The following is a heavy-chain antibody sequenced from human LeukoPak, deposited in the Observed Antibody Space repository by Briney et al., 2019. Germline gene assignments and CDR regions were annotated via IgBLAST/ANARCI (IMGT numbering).Heavy chain of an antibody. J-gene: IGHJ4*02. CDR1: GGSISTYY. V-gene: IGHV4-59*05. D-gene: IGHD5-18*01. CDR3: APTYSYTRGGYDY. CDR2: INYSWHT. Sequence: SETLSLTCAVSGGSISTYYWSWIRQPPGKGLEWIGSINYSWHTYYNPSLESRVTISVDSSKNQFSLKVTSVTAADTALYYCAPTYSYTRGGYDYWGPGTLVTVSS.